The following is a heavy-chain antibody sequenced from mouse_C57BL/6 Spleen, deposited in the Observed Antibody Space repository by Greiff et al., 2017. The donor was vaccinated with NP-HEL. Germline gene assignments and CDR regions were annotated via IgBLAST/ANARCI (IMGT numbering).Heavy chain of an antibody. V-gene: IGHV5-9*01. CDR1: GFTFSSYT. CDR2: ISGGGGNT. CDR3: ARLYSGSAMDY. Sequence: EVKVVESGGGLVKPGGSLKLSCAASGFTFSSYTMSWVRQTPEKRLEWVATISGGGGNTYYPDSVKGRFTISRDNAKNTLYLQMSSLRSEDTALYYCARLYSGSAMDYWGQGTSVTVSS. J-gene: IGHJ4*01. D-gene: IGHD2-12*01.